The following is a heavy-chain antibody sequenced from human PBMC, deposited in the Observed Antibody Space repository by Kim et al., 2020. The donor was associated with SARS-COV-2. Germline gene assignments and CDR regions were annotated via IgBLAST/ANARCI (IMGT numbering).Heavy chain of an antibody. CDR3: MKGGWGWIWDH. V-gene: IGHV3-23*01. CDR2: IDGSDGTT. J-gene: IGHJ4*02. D-gene: IGHD2-2*03. CDR1: GFTFTGYA. Sequence: GGSLRLSCTTSGFTFTGYAMSWVRQAPGKGLEWVSSIDGSDGTTYSVDSVKGRFTISRDNSKNTLYLQMSNLRADDTAVYYCMKGGWGWIWDHWGQGTLVTVSS.